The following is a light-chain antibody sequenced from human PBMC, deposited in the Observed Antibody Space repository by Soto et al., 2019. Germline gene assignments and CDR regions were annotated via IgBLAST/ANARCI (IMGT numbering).Light chain of an antibody. CDR3: SSYTSTTTPVV. V-gene: IGLV2-14*03. J-gene: IGLJ2*01. Sequence: QPVLTQPASVSGSPGQSITISCTGTSSDVGGYNYVSWYQHYPGKAPNLIIYDVTDRPSGVSSRFSGSKSGNTASLTISGLQAEDEADYFCSSYTSTTTPVVFGGGTKVTVL. CDR1: SSDVGGYNY. CDR2: DVT.